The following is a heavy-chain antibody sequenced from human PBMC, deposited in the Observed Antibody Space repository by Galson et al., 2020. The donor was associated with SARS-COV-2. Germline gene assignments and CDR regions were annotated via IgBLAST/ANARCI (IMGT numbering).Heavy chain of an antibody. Sequence: SETLSLPLNVSGGPSTSGTQYSGWIRQPPGTGLEWIGRIHYTGKLYSNPSLKSRVPMSVDMSKNQFSLKLTSVTAPVTAVYYCARLPIRKIFAIITVYFFDHWGQGTLVTVSS. V-gene: IGHV4-39*01. CDR1: GGPSTSGTQY. D-gene: IGHD3-22*01. CDR3: ARLPIRKIFAIITVYFFDH. CDR2: IHYTGKL. J-gene: IGHJ4*02.